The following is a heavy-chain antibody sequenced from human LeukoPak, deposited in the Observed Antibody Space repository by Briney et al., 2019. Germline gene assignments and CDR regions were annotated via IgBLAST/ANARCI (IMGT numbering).Heavy chain of an antibody. CDR3: AKRRNDFWSGYSAVDY. CDR2: ISGSGGST. J-gene: IGHJ4*02. CDR1: GFTFSSYA. Sequence: GGSLRLSCAASGFTFSSYAMSWVRRAPGKGLEWVSAISGSGGSTYYADSVKGRFTISRDNSKNTLYLQMNSLRAEDTAVYYCAKRRNDFWSGYSAVDYWGQGTLVTVSS. V-gene: IGHV3-23*01. D-gene: IGHD3-3*01.